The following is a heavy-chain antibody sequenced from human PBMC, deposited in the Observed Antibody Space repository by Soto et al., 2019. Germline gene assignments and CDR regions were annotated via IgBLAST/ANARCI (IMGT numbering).Heavy chain of an antibody. CDR2: ISAYNSNT. V-gene: IGHV1-18*01. D-gene: IGHD1-26*01. CDR3: SRPGGASGTPRYYYYHGMDV. J-gene: IGHJ6*02. Sequence: ASVKVSCKASGYTFTSYGISWMRQAPGQGLECMGWISAYNSNTNYAQKLQGRVTMTTDTSTSTAYIELRSMRSYDTAVYYCSRPGGASGTPRYYYYHGMDVWVQGTTVTVS. CDR1: GYTFTSYG.